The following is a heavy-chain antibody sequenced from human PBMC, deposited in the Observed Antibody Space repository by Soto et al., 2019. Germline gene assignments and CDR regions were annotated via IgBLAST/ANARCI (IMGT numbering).Heavy chain of an antibody. D-gene: IGHD3-10*01. Sequence: SETLSLTCTVSGGSISSTSYYWGWIRQPPGKGLEWIGSIYYSGSTLYNPSLESRVTISVDTSKNQFTLNLRSLTAADTAVYYCGRRYGLRSPNWFEPWGQGTLVTVSS. CDR2: IYYSGST. CDR1: GGSISSTSYY. V-gene: IGHV4-39*01. CDR3: GRRYGLRSPNWFEP. J-gene: IGHJ5*02.